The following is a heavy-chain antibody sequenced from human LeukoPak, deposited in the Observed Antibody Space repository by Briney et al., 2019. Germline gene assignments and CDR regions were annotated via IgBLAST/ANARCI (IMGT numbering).Heavy chain of an antibody. Sequence: ASVKVSCKASGYXFTGYYIHWVRQAPGQGLEWMGWINPNSGGTNYAQKFQGRVTMTRDTSISTAYMELSRLRSDDTAVYYCARTKEEYYFDYWGQGTLVTVSS. J-gene: IGHJ4*02. CDR2: INPNSGGT. V-gene: IGHV1-2*02. CDR1: GYXFTGYY. CDR3: ARTKEEYYFDY.